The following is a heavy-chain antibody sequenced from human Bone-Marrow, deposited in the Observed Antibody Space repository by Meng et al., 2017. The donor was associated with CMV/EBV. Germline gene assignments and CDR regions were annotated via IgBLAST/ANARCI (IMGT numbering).Heavy chain of an antibody. J-gene: IGHJ5*02. D-gene: IGHD3-22*01. V-gene: IGHV1-2*02. Sequence: ASVKVSCKASGYTFTGYYMHWVRQAPGQGLEWMGWINPNSGGTNYAQKFQGRVTMTRDTSISTAYMELSRLRSDDTAVYYCARRASDSSGYYPLNWFDPWGQGTLVTVSS. CDR1: GYTFTGYY. CDR2: INPNSGGT. CDR3: ARRASDSSGYYPLNWFDP.